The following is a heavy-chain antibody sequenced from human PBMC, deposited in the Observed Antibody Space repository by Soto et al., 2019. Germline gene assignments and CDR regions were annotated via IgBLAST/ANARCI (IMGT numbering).Heavy chain of an antibody. CDR3: ASDLYGDYQTYYYYGMDV. Sequence: SVKVSCKASGGTFSSYAISWVRQAPGQGLEWMGGIIPIFGTANYAQKFQGRVTITADESTSTAYMELSSLRSEDTAVYYCASDLYGDYQTYYYYGMDVWGQGTTVTVSS. J-gene: IGHJ6*02. D-gene: IGHD4-17*01. CDR1: GGTFSSYA. CDR2: IIPIFGTA. V-gene: IGHV1-69*13.